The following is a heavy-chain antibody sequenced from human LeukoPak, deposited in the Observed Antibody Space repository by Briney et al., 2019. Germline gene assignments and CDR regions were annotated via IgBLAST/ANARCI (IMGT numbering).Heavy chain of an antibody. CDR1: GYTFTGYY. CDR3: ARGPDYDFWSGYPIYFDY. J-gene: IGHJ4*02. Sequence: ASVKASCKASGYTFTGYYMHWVRQAPGQGLEWMGWISAYNGNTNYAQKLQGRVTMTTDTSTSTAYMELRSLRSDDTAVYYCARGPDYDFWSGYPIYFDYWGQGTLVTVSS. V-gene: IGHV1-18*04. D-gene: IGHD3-3*01. CDR2: ISAYNGNT.